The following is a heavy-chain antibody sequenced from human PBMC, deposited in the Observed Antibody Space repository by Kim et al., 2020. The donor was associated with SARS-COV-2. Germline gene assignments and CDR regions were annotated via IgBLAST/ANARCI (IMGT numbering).Heavy chain of an antibody. CDR3: ARSTFGDCYNYPFDY. Sequence: SETLSLTCTVSGGSISSYYWSWIRQPPGKGLEWIWYIYYSGSTNYNPSLKSRVTISVETSKNQFSLKLSSVTAADTSVYYCARSTFGDCYNYPFDYGAQG. J-gene: IGHJ4*02. V-gene: IGHV4-59*13. D-gene: IGHD2-21*01. CDR1: GGSISSYY. CDR2: IYYSGST.